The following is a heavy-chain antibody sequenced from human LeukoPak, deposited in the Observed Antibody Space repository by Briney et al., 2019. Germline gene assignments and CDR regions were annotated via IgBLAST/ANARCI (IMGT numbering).Heavy chain of an antibody. CDR1: GFTFSSYA. CDR3: AKVEGYCSDGSCYHFDS. D-gene: IGHD2-15*01. J-gene: IGHJ4*02. V-gene: IGHV3-23*01. CDR2: ISGDGGTT. Sequence: PGGSPRLSRAASGFTFSSYAMTWVRQAPGRGLEWVSAISGDGGTTYYADSVKGRFTISRDNSKNTLYLQMNSLRAEDTAVYYCAKVEGYCSDGSCYHFDSWGQGTLVTVSS.